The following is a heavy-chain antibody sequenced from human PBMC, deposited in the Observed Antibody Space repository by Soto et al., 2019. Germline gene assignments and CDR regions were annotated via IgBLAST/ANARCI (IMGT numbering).Heavy chain of an antibody. CDR2: ISYDGSNK. Sequence: QVQLVESGGGVVQPGRSLRLSCAASGFTFSSYGMHWVRQAPGKGLEWVAGISYDGSNKYYADSVKGRFTISRDNSKNTLYLQMNSLRAEDTAVYYCAKETHSSSAYWGQGTLVTVSS. J-gene: IGHJ4*02. CDR1: GFTFSSYG. CDR3: AKETHSSSAY. V-gene: IGHV3-30*18. D-gene: IGHD6-13*01.